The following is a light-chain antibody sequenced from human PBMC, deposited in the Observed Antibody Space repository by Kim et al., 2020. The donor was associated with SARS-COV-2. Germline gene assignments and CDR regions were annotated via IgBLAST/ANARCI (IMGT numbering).Light chain of an antibody. J-gene: IGLJ3*02. CDR1: NIGSKS. Sequence: KTARITCGGNNIGSKSVHWYQQKPGQAPVLVIYYDSDRPSGIPERFSGSNSGNTATLTISRVEAGDEADYYCQVWDSSSDLWVFGGGTKLTVL. V-gene: IGLV3-21*04. CDR2: YDS. CDR3: QVWDSSSDLWV.